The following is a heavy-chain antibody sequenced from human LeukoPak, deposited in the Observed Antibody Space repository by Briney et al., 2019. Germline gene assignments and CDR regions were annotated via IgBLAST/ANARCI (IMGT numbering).Heavy chain of an antibody. Sequence: GGSLRLSCAASGFTFSSYGMHWVRRAPGKGLEWVAVISYDGSNKYYADSVKGRFTISRDKSKNTLYLQMNSLRAEDTAVYYCAKGGIYGHFEYWGQGTLVTVSS. CDR3: AKGGIYGHFEY. J-gene: IGHJ4*02. CDR2: ISYDGSNK. V-gene: IGHV3-30*18. CDR1: GFTFSSYG. D-gene: IGHD5-12*01.